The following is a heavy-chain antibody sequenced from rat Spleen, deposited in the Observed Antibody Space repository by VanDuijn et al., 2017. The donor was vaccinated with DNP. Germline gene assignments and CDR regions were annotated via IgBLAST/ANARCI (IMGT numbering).Heavy chain of an antibody. CDR1: GFTFSNYW. V-gene: IGHV5-20*01. CDR2: IGYDGGST. J-gene: IGHJ3*01. CDR3: ATGTLAY. Sequence: EVQLVESGGDLVQPGGSLKLSCIASGFTFSNYWMYWIRQAPTKGLEWVAYIGYDGGSTYNGDSVKGRFTISRDNAKSTLYLQMDSLRSEDTATYYCATGTLAYWDQGTLVTVSS.